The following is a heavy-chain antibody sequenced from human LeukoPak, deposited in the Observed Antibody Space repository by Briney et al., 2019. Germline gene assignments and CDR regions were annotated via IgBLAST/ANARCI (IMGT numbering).Heavy chain of an antibody. CDR3: ARDSLSGSGSYNWFDP. J-gene: IGHJ5*02. Sequence: NPSQTLSLTCAVPGGSISSGGYSWSWIRQPPGKGLEWIGYIYHSGSTYYNPSLKSQVTISVDRSKNQFSLKLNSVTAADTAVYYCARDSLSGSGSYNWFDPWGQGTLVTVSS. CDR2: IYHSGST. D-gene: IGHD3-10*01. V-gene: IGHV4-30-2*01. CDR1: GGSISSGGYS.